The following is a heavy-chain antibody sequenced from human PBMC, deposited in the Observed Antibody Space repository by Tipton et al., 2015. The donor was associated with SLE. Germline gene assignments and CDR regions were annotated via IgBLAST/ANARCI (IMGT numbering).Heavy chain of an antibody. V-gene: IGHV3-48*01. CDR1: GFTFSSYS. CDR3: ARHTGSNWFDP. D-gene: IGHD2-15*01. J-gene: IGHJ5*02. Sequence: GSLRLSCAASGFTFSSYSMNWVRQAPGKGLEWVSYISSSSSTIYYADSVKGRFTISRDNAKNSLYLQMNSLRAEDTAVYYCARHTGSNWFDPWGQGTLVTVSS. CDR2: ISSSSSTI.